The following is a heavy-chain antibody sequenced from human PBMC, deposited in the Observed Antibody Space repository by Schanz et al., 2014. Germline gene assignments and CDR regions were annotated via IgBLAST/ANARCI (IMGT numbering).Heavy chain of an antibody. D-gene: IGHD3-9*01. Sequence: QVQLVQSGAEVKKPGSSMKVSCKVSGGTFSSYSITWVRQAPGQGLEWMGRIYLSDGSTRYAQKFQGRVTVTRDTSTTTVYMDLSSLISEDTAVYYCAFDRDDAYDIWGQGTTVTVSS. CDR2: IYLSDGST. J-gene: IGHJ3*02. CDR3: AFDRDDAYDI. V-gene: IGHV1-46*01. CDR1: GGTFSSYS.